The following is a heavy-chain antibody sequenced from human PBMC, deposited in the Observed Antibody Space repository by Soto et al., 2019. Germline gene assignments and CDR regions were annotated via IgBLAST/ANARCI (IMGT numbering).Heavy chain of an antibody. V-gene: IGHV3-21*01. CDR1: VCIFSEYS. CDR3: AKYTHYSDRSAYHNQYYYEF. J-gene: IGHJ4*02. CDR2: ISGSSSHM. D-gene: IGHD3-22*01. Sequence: VGSLRLSCKSSVCIFSEYSMSCVRHSPGKWLEWVSSISGSSSHMYYADSLKGRFTISRDNAKNSLYLQMSGLRAEDAAVYFCAKYTHYSDRSAYHNQYYYEFLGQGILVIVS.